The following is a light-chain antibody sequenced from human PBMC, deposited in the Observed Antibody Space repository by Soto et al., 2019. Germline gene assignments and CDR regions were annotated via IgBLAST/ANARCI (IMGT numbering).Light chain of an antibody. Sequence: DGPAKPGPVSLTPGQRPKNNSGGHNFGSKSVPWYQQKPGQAPVLVVYDDSDRPSGIPERFSGYNSGNTANLTISRVEAGDEDDYYCQVWDSSRDHTNVLGPGLKVT. CDR2: DDS. CDR1: NFGSKS. J-gene: IGLJ1*01. CDR3: QVWDSSRDHTNV. V-gene: IGLV3-21*02.